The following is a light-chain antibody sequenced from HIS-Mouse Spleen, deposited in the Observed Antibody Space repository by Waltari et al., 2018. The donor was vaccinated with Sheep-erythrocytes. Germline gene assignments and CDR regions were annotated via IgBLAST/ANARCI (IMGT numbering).Light chain of an antibody. CDR2: EDS. CDR1: AMPKKY. V-gene: IGLV3-10*01. J-gene: IGLJ3*02. Sequence: SYELTQPPSVSVSPGQTARITCSGDAMPKKYASLYQQKSGQAPVLVIYEDSKRPSGIPERFSGSSSGTMATLTISGAQVEDDADYYCYSTDSSGNHWVFGGGTKLTVL. CDR3: YSTDSSGNHWV.